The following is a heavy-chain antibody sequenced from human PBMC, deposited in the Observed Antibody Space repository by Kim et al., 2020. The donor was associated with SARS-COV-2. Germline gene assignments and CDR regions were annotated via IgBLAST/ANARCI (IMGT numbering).Heavy chain of an antibody. Sequence: ASVKVSCKTSGYSFTTYALHSVRQGPGKRLEWMGWINAGTANTEYSQKFQGRVTITRETSANTAYMELSSLRSENTAVYYCARGGGPLQCLAWLLGDFDLWGPGTLVTVSS. D-gene: IGHD3-3*01. J-gene: IGHJ5*02. CDR1: GYSFTTYA. V-gene: IGHV1-3*01. CDR3: ARGGGPLQCLAWLLGDFDL. CDR2: INAGTANT.